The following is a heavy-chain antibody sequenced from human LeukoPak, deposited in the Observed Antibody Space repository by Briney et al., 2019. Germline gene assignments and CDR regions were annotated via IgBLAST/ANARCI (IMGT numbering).Heavy chain of an antibody. V-gene: IGHV3-66*01. Sequence: GGSLRLSCGASGFTVSTNYMSWVRQAPGKGLEWVSIIYSGGSTYYADSVKGRFTISRDNSKNTLYLQMNSLRAEDTAVYYCAKSLVGATGDAFDVWGQGTMVTVSS. D-gene: IGHD1-26*01. CDR3: AKSLVGATGDAFDV. CDR1: GFTVSTNY. J-gene: IGHJ3*01. CDR2: IYSGGST.